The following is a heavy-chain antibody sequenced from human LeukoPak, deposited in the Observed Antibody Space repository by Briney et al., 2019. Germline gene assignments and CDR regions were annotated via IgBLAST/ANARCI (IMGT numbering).Heavy chain of an antibody. CDR1: GGSISSYY. CDR2: TYYSGST. D-gene: IGHD2-21*02. CDR3: ARGLLFSWFDP. J-gene: IGHJ5*02. Sequence: SETLSLTCTVSGGSISSYYWSWIRQPPGKGLEWIGYTYYSGSTYYNPSLKSRVTISVDTSKNQFSLKLSSVTAADTAVYYCARGLLFSWFDPWGQGTLVTVSS. V-gene: IGHV4-59*12.